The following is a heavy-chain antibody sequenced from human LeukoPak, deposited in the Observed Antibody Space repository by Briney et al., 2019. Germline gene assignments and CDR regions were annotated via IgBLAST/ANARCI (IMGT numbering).Heavy chain of an antibody. CDR3: ARFDPATTFDS. D-gene: IGHD1-26*01. V-gene: IGHV3-23*01. Sequence: GGSRRLSCAASGFTFSSYAMSWVRQVPGKVLEWVSAISTNGGKTYYPDSGKGRFTISRDNAKNSLFLQMNSLRAEDTAVYFCARFDPATTFDSWGQGTLVSVSS. CDR2: ISTNGGKT. J-gene: IGHJ4*02. CDR1: GFTFSSYA.